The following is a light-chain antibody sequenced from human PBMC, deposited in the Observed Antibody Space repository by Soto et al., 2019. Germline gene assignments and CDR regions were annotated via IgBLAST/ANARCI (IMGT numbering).Light chain of an antibody. CDR3: LQHYAFPFT. V-gene: IGKV1-17*01. CDR1: QDIGTS. J-gene: IGKJ3*01. CDR2: TIS. Sequence: DIQMTQSPSLLSASVGGRVTITCRASQDIGTSLDWFQQKPGTAPKRLIYTISDLQSGVPSRFSGGGSGTEFTLTISSLQPEDSATYYCLQHYAFPFTFGPGTKVHV.